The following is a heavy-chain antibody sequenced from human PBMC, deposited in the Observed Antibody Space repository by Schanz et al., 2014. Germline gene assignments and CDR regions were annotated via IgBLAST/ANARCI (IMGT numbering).Heavy chain of an antibody. D-gene: IGHD3-10*01. CDR3: AKGRFGELSAFDI. CDR2: IGVDGTTT. V-gene: IGHV3-23*01. J-gene: IGHJ3*02. CDR1: GLIFSTHA. Sequence: EVQLLESGGGLVQPGGSLKLSCAASGLIFSTHAMSWVRQAPGKGLEWVSVIGVDGTTTYYADSVKGRFTISRDNSKSTLYLQMNSLRAEDTAVYYCAKGRFGELSAFDIWGQGTMVTVSS.